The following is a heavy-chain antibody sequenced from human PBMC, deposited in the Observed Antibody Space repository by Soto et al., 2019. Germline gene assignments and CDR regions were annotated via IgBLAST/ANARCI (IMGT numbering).Heavy chain of an antibody. CDR2: INPNGGRT. Sequence: QTQLVQSGAEVKKPGASVNVSCKASGYTFPNYYMHWVRQAPGHGLEWMGMINPNGGRTTYAQKFQGRVTMTSDTSTRTAYLELSSLRHEGTAVYYCARAASALLWGQGTLVSVSS. CDR3: ARAASALL. V-gene: IGHV1-46*01. CDR1: GYTFPNYY. J-gene: IGHJ4*02. D-gene: IGHD2-21*01.